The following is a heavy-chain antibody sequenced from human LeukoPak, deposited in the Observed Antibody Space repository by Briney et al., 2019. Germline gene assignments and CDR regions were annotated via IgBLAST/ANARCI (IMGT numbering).Heavy chain of an antibody. D-gene: IGHD4-17*01. CDR1: GFTFSSYA. V-gene: IGHV3-30*04. Sequence: SGGSLRLSCAASGFTFSSYAMHWVRQAPGKGLEWVAVISYDGSNKYYADSVKGRFTISRDNSKNTLYLQMNSLRAEDTAVYYCARTHWKSATVTTKIVDYRGQGTLVTVSS. CDR2: ISYDGSNK. J-gene: IGHJ4*02. CDR3: ARTHWKSATVTTKIVDY.